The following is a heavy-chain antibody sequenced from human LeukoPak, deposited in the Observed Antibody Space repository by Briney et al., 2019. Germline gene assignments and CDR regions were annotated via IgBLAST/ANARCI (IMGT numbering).Heavy chain of an antibody. CDR1: GYTFTGYY. CDR2: INPNSGGT. CDR3: ARDLNLSGTGSYYVNWFDP. J-gene: IGHJ5*02. D-gene: IGHD1-26*01. Sequence: ASVKVSCKASGYTFTGYYMHWVRQAPGQGLEWMGWINPNSGGTNYAQKFQGRVTMTRDTSTSTVYMELSSLRSEDTAVYYCARDLNLSGTGSYYVNWFDPWGQGTLVTVSS. V-gene: IGHV1-2*02.